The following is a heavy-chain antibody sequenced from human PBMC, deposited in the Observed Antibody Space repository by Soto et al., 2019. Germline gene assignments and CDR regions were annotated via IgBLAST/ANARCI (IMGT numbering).Heavy chain of an antibody. Sequence: ASVKVSCKVSGDTLYTVTELRMHWVRQAPGKGPEWIGGFDPEDGKTIYAQKFQGRVTMTEDTSTDTAYMELSSLTSEDTAIYYCTRALTAPDRYGMDVWGQGTTVTVSS. CDR1: GDTLYTVTELR. CDR3: TRALTAPDRYGMDV. D-gene: IGHD6-25*01. CDR2: FDPEDGKT. V-gene: IGHV1-24*01. J-gene: IGHJ6*02.